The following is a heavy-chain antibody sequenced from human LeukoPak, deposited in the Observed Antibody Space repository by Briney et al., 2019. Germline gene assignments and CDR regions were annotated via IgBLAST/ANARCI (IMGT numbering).Heavy chain of an antibody. CDR2: IRYDGTSK. D-gene: IGHD1-26*01. CDR3: AKETRGSYSDY. J-gene: IGHJ4*02. CDR1: GFTFSSSG. Sequence: GGSLRLSCAASGFTFSSSGMHWVRQAPGKGLEWVAFIRYDGTSKYYTDSVKGRFTISRDNSKNTVYLQMNSLRAEDTAVYYCAKETRGSYSDYWGQGTLVTVSS. V-gene: IGHV3-30*02.